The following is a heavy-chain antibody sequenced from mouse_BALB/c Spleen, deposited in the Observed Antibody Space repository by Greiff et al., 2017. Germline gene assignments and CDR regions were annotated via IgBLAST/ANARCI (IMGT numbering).Heavy chain of an antibody. D-gene: IGHD1-1*01. CDR1: GFTFSSYY. CDR2: INSNGGST. CDR3: ARPLNYYGSSYGYFDV. J-gene: IGHJ1*01. V-gene: IGHV5-6-2*01. Sequence: EVQGVESGGGLVKLGGSLKLSCAASGFTFSSYYMSWVRQTPEKRLELVAAINSNGGSTYYPDTVKGRFTISRDNAKNTLYLQMSSLKSEDTALYYCARPLNYYGSSYGYFDVWGAGTTVTVSS.